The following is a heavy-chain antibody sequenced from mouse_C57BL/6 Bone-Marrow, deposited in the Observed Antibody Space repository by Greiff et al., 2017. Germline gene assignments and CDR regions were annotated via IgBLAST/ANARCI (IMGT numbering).Heavy chain of an antibody. CDR2: ISSGGSYT. CDR3: ARHGCYYVYYVDY. D-gene: IGHD1-1*01. J-gene: IGHJ2*01. CDR1: GFTFSSYG. Sequence: EVQLVESGGDLVKPGGSLKLSCAASGFTFSSYGMSWVRQTPDKRLEWVATISSGGSYTYYPDSVKGRFTISRDNAKNTLYLQMSSLKSEDTAMYYCARHGCYYVYYVDYWGQGTTLTVSS. V-gene: IGHV5-6*01.